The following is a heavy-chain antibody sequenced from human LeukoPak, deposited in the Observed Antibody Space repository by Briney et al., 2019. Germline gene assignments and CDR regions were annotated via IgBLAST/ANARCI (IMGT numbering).Heavy chain of an antibody. Sequence: QSEGSLRLSCAASGFTFRNYLMHWVRQAPGQGLVWVSRINQDESRAYADSVKGRFTVSRDNAKNMLYLHLSGLRAEDTAVYFCGRGGDGIDIWGQGTTVIVSS. CDR1: GFTFRNYL. J-gene: IGHJ3*02. V-gene: IGHV3-74*01. D-gene: IGHD5-24*01. CDR2: INQDESRA. CDR3: GRGGDGIDI.